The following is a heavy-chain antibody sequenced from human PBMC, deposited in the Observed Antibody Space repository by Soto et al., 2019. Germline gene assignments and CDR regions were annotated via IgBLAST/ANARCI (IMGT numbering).Heavy chain of an antibody. V-gene: IGHV4-61*05. CDR2: ISHSGNT. CDR1: GASVSDTGYS. J-gene: IGHJ4*02. D-gene: IGHD5-18*01. CDR3: ASHRGNTYGPYDY. Sequence: PSETLSLTCTVSGASVSDTGYSWSWIRQPPGKGLECIGSISHSGNTNHNPSLKSRVTISIDKSKNQFSLKLTSVTAADTAVYYCASHRGNTYGPYDYWGQGTLVTVSS.